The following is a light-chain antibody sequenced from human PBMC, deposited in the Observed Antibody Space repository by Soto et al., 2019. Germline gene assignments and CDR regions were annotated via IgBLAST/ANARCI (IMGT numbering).Light chain of an antibody. CDR3: HQYHRWTLT. V-gene: IGKV3-15*01. Sequence: ILMTQSLATLSVSPGEGATLSCRASQNINNKLAWYQQKPGQPPRLLVYDAAIRAAGVPSRFSGGGSGTEFALTINSLQSEDFAVYYCHQYHRWTLTFGQGTKLEI. CDR2: DAA. CDR1: QNINNK. J-gene: IGKJ1*01.